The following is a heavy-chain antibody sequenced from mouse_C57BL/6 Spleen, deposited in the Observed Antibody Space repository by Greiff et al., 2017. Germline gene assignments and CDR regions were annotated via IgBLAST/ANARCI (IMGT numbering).Heavy chain of an antibody. D-gene: IGHD2-3*01. J-gene: IGHJ2*01. CDR1: GFNIKDDY. CDR3: TPMISYFDY. V-gene: IGHV14-4*01. Sequence: VQLQQSGAELVRPGASVKLSCTASGFNIKDDYMHWVKQRPEQGLEWIGWIDPENGDTEYASKFQGKATITADTSSNTAYLQRSSLTSEDTAVYYCTPMISYFDYWGQGTTLTVSS. CDR2: IDPENGDT.